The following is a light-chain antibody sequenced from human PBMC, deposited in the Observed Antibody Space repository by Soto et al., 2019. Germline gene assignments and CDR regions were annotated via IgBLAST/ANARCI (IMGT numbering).Light chain of an antibody. Sequence: QSALTQPRSVSGSPGQSVTISCTGTSSDVGGYNYVSWYQQHPGKAPKVMIYDVSERPSGVPDRFSGSKSGNTASLTISGLQAEDEAEYYCCSYAGSPRDVFGTGTKLTVL. CDR1: SSDVGGYNY. J-gene: IGLJ1*01. V-gene: IGLV2-11*01. CDR2: DVS. CDR3: CSYAGSPRDV.